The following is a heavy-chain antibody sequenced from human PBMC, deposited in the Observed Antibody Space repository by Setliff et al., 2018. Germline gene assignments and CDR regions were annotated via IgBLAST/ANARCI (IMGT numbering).Heavy chain of an antibody. Sequence: ASVKVSCKTSGYTFISYGISWVRQAPGQGLEWMGWISAYNGNTNYALKLQDRVIMTADRSTNTVYLDLRSLRSDDSAMYYCTRGQRAWSYWGQGTLVTVSS. V-gene: IGHV1-18*01. CDR2: ISAYNGNT. CDR1: GYTFISYG. CDR3: TRGQRAWSY. D-gene: IGHD6-19*01. J-gene: IGHJ4*02.